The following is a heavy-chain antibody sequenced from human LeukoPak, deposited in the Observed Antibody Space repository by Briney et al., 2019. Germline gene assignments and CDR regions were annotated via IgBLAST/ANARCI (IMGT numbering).Heavy chain of an antibody. J-gene: IGHJ4*02. Sequence: SETLSLTCTVSGGSISSYYWSWIRRPAGKGLEWIGRIYTSGSTNYNPSLKSRVTISVDTSKNQFSLKLSSVTAADTAVYYCARGIQLWSYFDYWGQGTLVTVSS. CDR3: ARGIQLWSYFDY. CDR2: IYTSGST. V-gene: IGHV4-4*07. D-gene: IGHD5-18*01. CDR1: GGSISSYY.